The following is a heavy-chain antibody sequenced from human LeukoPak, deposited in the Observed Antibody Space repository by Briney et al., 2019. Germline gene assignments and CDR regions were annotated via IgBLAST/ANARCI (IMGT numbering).Heavy chain of an antibody. CDR2: IYLYGTT. J-gene: IGHJ6*02. Sequence: SETLSLTCSVSAGSISSSSWWSWVRQSPVKGLEWIGEIYLYGTTNYNPSLKSRVTMSVDRSKNQFSPKLSSVTAADTAVYYCARQKWEQQGRDYYFNGLDVWGPGTTVTVSS. V-gene: IGHV4-4*02. CDR3: ARQKWEQQGRDYYFNGLDV. CDR1: AGSISSSSW. D-gene: IGHD1-26*01.